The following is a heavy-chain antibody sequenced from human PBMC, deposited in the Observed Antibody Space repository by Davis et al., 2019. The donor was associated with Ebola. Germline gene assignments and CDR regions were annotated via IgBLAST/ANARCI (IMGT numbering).Heavy chain of an antibody. Sequence: GESLKISCAASGFTFSSYSMNWVRQAPGKGLEWASYISSSSSTIYYADSVKGRFTISRDNAKNSLYLQMNSLRDEDTAVYYCARDGGRFYYYYYGMDVWGQGTTVTVSS. CDR1: GFTFSSYS. V-gene: IGHV3-48*02. J-gene: IGHJ6*02. CDR2: ISSSSSTI. D-gene: IGHD3-16*01. CDR3: ARDGGRFYYYYYGMDV.